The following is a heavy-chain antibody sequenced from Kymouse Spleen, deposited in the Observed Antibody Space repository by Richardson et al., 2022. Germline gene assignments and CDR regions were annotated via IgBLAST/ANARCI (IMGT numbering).Heavy chain of an antibody. D-gene: IGHD3-10*01. CDR3: AREGTMVRGVIYYGMDV. CDR1: GFTFSSYD. CDR2: IGTAGDT. Sequence: EVQLVESGGGLVQPGGSLRLSCAASGFTFSSYDMHWVRQATGKGLEWVSAIGTAGDTYYPGSVKGRFTISRENAKNSLYLQMNSLRAGDTAVYYCAREGTMVRGVIYYGMDVWGQGTTVTVSS. V-gene: IGHV3-13*01. J-gene: IGHJ6*02.